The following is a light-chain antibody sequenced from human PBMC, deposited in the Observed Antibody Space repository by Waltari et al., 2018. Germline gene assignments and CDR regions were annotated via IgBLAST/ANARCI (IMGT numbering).Light chain of an antibody. CDR3: QQYGSSPQT. Sequence: EIVLRPSPGTLSLSPADRATLTCRASQTISTYLAWYQHKPGQAPRLLIYGASSRATGIPDRFSGSGSGTDFTLTISRLEPEDFAVYYCQQYGSSPQTFGPGIKVDIK. J-gene: IGKJ3*01. CDR2: GAS. V-gene: IGKV3-20*01. CDR1: QTISTY.